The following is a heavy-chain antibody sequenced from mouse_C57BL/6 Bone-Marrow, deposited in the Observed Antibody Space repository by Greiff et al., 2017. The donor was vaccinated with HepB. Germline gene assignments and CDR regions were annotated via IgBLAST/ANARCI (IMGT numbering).Heavy chain of an antibody. J-gene: IGHJ4*01. V-gene: IGHV1-55*01. CDR3: ARCTTVVDYYAMDY. CDR2: IYPGSGST. Sequence: QVQLQQSGAELVKPGASVKMSCKASGYTFTSYWITWVKQRPGQGLEWIGDIYPGSGSTNYNEKFKSKATLTVDTSSSTAYMQLSSLTSEDSAVYYCARCTTVVDYYAMDYWGQGTSVTVSS. D-gene: IGHD1-1*01. CDR1: GYTFTSYW.